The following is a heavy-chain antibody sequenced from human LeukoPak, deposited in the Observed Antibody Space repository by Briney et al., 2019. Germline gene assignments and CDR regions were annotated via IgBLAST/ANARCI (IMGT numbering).Heavy chain of an antibody. CDR2: IYYSGST. CDR3: ARERGCSGGSCGGVDY. J-gene: IGHJ4*02. Sequence: KPSETLSLTCTVSGGSISSYYWGWIRQPPGKGLEWIGSIYYSGSTYYNPSLKSRVTISVDTSKNQFSLKLSSVTAADTAVYYCARERGCSGGSCGGVDYWGQGTLVTVSS. V-gene: IGHV4-39*07. D-gene: IGHD2-15*01. CDR1: GGSISSYY.